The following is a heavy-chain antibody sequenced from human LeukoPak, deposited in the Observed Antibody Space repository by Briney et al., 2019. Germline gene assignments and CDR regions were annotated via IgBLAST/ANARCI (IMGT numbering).Heavy chain of an antibody. V-gene: IGHV4-4*02. D-gene: IGHD4-17*01. CDR3: ARDDDYGDHSPFDY. Sequence: SETLSLTCAVSGGSIRSLTWWSWVRQPPGKGLEWIGEIHQSGDTNYNPSLKSRVSTSMDQSKNQFSLKLSSVTAADTAVYYCARDDDYGDHSPFDYWGQGTLVTVSS. CDR1: GGSIRSLTW. CDR2: IHQSGDT. J-gene: IGHJ4*02.